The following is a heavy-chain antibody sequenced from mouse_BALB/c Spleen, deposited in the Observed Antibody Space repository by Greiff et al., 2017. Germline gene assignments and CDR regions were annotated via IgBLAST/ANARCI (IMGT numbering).Heavy chain of an antibody. V-gene: IGHV2-6-7*01. J-gene: IGHJ4*01. CDR2: LWGDGST. D-gene: IGHD2-4*01. CDR1: GFSLTGYG. Sequence: VKLQESGPGLVAPSQSLSITCTVSGFSLTGYGVNWVRQPPGKGLEWLGMLWGDGSTDYNSALKSRLSISKDNSKSQVFLKMNSLQTDDTARYYCARDTPYDYDGDGAMDYWGQGTSVTVSS. CDR3: ARDTPYDYDGDGAMDY.